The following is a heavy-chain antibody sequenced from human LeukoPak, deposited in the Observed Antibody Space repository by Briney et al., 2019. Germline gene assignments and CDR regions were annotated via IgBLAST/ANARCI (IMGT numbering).Heavy chain of an antibody. D-gene: IGHD4-17*01. CDR2: INHSGST. V-gene: IGHV4-34*01. Sequence: SETLSLTCAVYGGSFSGYYWSWIRQPPGKGLEWIGEINHSGSTNYNPSLKSRVTISVDTSKNQFSLKLSSVTAADTAVYYCARGTVATYGLDCWGQGTLVTVSS. CDR1: GGSFSGYY. CDR3: ARGTVATYGLDC. J-gene: IGHJ4*02.